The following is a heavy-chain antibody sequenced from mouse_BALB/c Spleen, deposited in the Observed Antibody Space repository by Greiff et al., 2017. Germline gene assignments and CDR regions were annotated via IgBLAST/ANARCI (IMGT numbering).Heavy chain of an antibody. CDR3: ALPYGNSYYFDY. Sequence: QVHVKQSGAELAKPGASVKMSCKASGYTFTSYWMHWVKQRPGQGLEWIGYINPSTGYTEYNQKFKDKATLTADKSSSTAYMQLSSLTSEDSAVYYCALPYGNSYYFDYWGQGTTLTVSS. CDR1: GYTFTSYW. D-gene: IGHD2-1*01. V-gene: IGHV1-7*01. CDR2: INPSTGYT. J-gene: IGHJ2*01.